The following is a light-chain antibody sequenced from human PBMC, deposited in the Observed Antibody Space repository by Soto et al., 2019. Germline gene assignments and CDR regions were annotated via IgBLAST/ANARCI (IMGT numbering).Light chain of an antibody. CDR1: SSNIGSNA. J-gene: IGLJ7*01. V-gene: IGLV1-44*01. CDR2: STT. Sequence: QAVVTQPPSVSGISGQRVTISCSGSSSNIGSNAVNWYKQLPGMAPKLIYSTTQRPSGVPDRFSGSKSGTSASLAISGLQSEDEADYYCAVWDDSLNGAVFGGGTQLTVL. CDR3: AVWDDSLNGAV.